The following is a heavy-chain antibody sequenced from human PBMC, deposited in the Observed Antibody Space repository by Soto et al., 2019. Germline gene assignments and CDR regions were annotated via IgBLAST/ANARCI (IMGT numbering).Heavy chain of an antibody. D-gene: IGHD3-10*01. CDR1: GCSISGYY. J-gene: IGHJ4*02. CDR2: LFYGGTT. V-gene: IGHV4-39*01. Sequence: XETLSLTCTVSGCSISGYYWTWIRQPPGKGLEWVGSLFYGGTTDYNPSLKSRLTMSLDTSKNHFSLKLRSVTAADTAVYYCARHRGPAPVYWGQGTLVTVSS. CDR3: ARHRGPAPVY.